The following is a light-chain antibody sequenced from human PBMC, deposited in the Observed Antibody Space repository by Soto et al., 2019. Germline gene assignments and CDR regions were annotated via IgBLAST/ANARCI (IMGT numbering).Light chain of an antibody. V-gene: IGKV1-27*01. CDR2: AAS. CDR1: QGISTY. J-gene: IGKJ4*01. Sequence: DIQMTQSPSSLSASVGDRVTITCRASQGISTYLAWYQQKPGKVPKLLIYAASTLPSGVPSRFSGSGSGTDLTLTISSLQPEDVATYYCQKYNSAPPTFGGGTKVEIK. CDR3: QKYNSAPPT.